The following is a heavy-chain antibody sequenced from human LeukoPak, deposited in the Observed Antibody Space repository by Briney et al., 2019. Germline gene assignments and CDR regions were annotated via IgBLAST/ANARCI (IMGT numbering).Heavy chain of an antibody. Sequence: PGGSLRLSCAASGFTFSDYYMSWIRQAPGKGLEWVSYISSSGSTIYYADSVKGRFTISRDNAKNSLYLQMNSLRAEDTAVYYCASLRYCSSTSCQDPWGQGTLVPSPQ. D-gene: IGHD2-2*01. V-gene: IGHV3-11*01. CDR1: GFTFSDYY. CDR3: ASLRYCSSTSCQDP. CDR2: ISSSGSTI. J-gene: IGHJ5*02.